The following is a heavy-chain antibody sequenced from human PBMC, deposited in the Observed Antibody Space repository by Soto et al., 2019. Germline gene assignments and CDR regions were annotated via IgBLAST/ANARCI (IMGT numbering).Heavy chain of an antibody. CDR1: GGSLSTNP. Sequence: SVKVSGKASGGSLSTNPISWVRQAPGQGLEWMGGTGSGTGPGNHAQKFQGRLTVTADKSTSTVYTELTNLSSEDTAVYYCARRDSGGFYRFFDSWGQGTLVTVSS. CDR3: ARRDSGGFYRFFDS. J-gene: IGHJ4*02. CDR2: TGSGTGPG. D-gene: IGHD2-15*01. V-gene: IGHV1-69*06.